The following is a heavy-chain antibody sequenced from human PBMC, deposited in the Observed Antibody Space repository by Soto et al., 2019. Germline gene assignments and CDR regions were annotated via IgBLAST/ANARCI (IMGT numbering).Heavy chain of an antibody. CDR2: INPDSGGT. CDR3: ARGWQQLVTLAFDI. D-gene: IGHD6-13*01. CDR1: GYTFTGYY. Sequence: ASVKVSCKASGYTFTGYYMHWVRQAPGQGLEWMGWINPDSGGTNYAQKFQGRVTMTRDTSISTAYMELSRLRSDDTAVYYCARGWQQLVTLAFDIWGQGTMVTVSS. J-gene: IGHJ3*02. V-gene: IGHV1-2*02.